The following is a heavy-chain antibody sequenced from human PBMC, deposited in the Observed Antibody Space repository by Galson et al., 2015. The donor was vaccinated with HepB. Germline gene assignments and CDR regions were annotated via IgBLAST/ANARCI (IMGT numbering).Heavy chain of an antibody. J-gene: IGHJ6*03. CDR2: ISYDGSNK. V-gene: IGHV3-30-3*01. CDR1: GFTFSSYA. Sequence: SLRLSCAASGFTFSSYAMHWIRQAPGKGLEWVAVISYDGSNKYYADSVKGRFTISRDNSKNTLYLQMNSLRAEDTAVYYCARDQDTYYYYMDVWGKGTTVTVSS. CDR3: ARDQDTYYYYMDV.